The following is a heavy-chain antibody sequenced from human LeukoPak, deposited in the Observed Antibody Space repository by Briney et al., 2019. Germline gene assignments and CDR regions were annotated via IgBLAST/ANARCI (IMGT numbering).Heavy chain of an antibody. J-gene: IGHJ4*02. V-gene: IGHV4-4*07. Sequence: WETLSLTCTVSVGSISSYYWSWIRQPAGKGLEWIGRIYTSGSTNYNPSLKSRVTMSVDTSKNQFSLKLSSVTAADTAVYYCARHPKQQDSWRFDYWGQGTLVTVSS. CDR1: VGSISSYY. CDR2: IYTSGST. CDR3: ARHPKQQDSWRFDY. D-gene: IGHD6-13*01.